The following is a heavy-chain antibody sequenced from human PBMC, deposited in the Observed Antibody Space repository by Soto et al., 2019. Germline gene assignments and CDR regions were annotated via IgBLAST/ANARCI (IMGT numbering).Heavy chain of an antibody. V-gene: IGHV3-30-3*01. CDR2: ISYDGSNK. CDR3: ARARSGFFDY. Sequence: QVQLVESGGGVVQPGRSLRLSCAASGFTFTSYTLHWVRQAPGKGLEWVAVISYDGSNKYYADSVKGRFTISRDNSKNTLSLQMNSLRAEDTAMYYCARARSGFFDYWGQGTLVTVSS. CDR1: GFTFTSYT. J-gene: IGHJ4*02. D-gene: IGHD2-15*01.